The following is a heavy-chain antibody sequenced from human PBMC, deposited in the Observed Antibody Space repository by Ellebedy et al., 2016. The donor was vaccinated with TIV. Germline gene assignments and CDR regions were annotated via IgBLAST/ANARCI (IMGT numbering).Heavy chain of an antibody. D-gene: IGHD4-17*01. CDR1: GFSFRSYW. J-gene: IGHJ5*02. CDR2: IYQDGSNQ. CDR3: ARRGSYGDYAVQINSWFDT. V-gene: IGHV3-7*01. Sequence: GGSLRLSCVASGFSFRSYWMSWVRQAPGKGLEWVANIYQDGSNQYYVDSVKGRFTISRDNANKSLFLQMNSLRGEDTAAYYCARRGSYGDYAVQINSWFDTWGRGTLVAVSS.